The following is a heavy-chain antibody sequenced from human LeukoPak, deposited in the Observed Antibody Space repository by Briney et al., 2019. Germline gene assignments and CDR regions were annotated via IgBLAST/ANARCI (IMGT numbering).Heavy chain of an antibody. Sequence: RGSLRLSCTASGLSVSSNYMSWVRQAPGKGLEWVSVIYSGGSTFYADSVKGRFTISRDNSKTTLYLQMNSLRAEDTAVYYCARGGSRQPFDYWGQGTLVAVSS. D-gene: IGHD1-26*01. CDR2: IYSGGST. CDR3: ARGGSRQPFDY. CDR1: GLSVSSNY. V-gene: IGHV3-53*01. J-gene: IGHJ4*02.